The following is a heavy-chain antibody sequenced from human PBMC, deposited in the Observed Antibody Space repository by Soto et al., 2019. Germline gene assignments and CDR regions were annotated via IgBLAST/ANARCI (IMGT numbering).Heavy chain of an antibody. J-gene: IGHJ4*02. CDR1: GGSISSYY. V-gene: IGHV4-59*08. CDR3: ARQAWYSYGAGFDY. CDR2: IYYSGST. D-gene: IGHD5-18*01. Sequence: QVQLQESGPGLVKPSETLSLTCTVSGGSISSYYWSWIRQPPGKGLEWIGYIYYSGSTNYNPSLKSRVTIYVDTSKNQFSLKLSSVTAADTAVYYCARQAWYSYGAGFDYWGQGTLVTVSS.